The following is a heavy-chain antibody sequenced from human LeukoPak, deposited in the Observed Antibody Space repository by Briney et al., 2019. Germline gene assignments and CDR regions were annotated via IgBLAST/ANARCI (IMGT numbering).Heavy chain of an antibody. CDR2: IYYSGST. J-gene: IGHJ4*02. CDR3: ARNFDRSGYYVYFDY. V-gene: IGHV4-59*01. CDR1: GGSISSYY. Sequence: SETLSLTCTVSGGSISSYYWSWIRQPPGKELEWIGYIYYSGSTSYNPSLTSRVTMSVDTSKNQFSLNLSSVTAADTAVYYCARNFDRSGYYVYFDYWGQGALVTVSS. D-gene: IGHD3-22*01.